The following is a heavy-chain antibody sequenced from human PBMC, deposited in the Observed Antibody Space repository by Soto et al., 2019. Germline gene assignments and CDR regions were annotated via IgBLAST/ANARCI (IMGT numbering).Heavy chain of an antibody. CDR3: ARDRGQGYYYYYMDV. Sequence: ASVKVSCKASGYTFTGYYMHWVRQAPGQGLEWMGWINPNSGGTNYAQKFQGWVTMTRDTSISTAYMELSRLRSDDTAVYYCARDRGQGYYYYYMDVWGKGTTVTVS. CDR2: INPNSGGT. V-gene: IGHV1-2*04. J-gene: IGHJ6*03. CDR1: GYTFTGYY. D-gene: IGHD5-12*01.